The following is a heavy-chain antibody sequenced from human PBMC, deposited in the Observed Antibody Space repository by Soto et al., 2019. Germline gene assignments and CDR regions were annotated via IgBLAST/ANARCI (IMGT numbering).Heavy chain of an antibody. CDR1: GFSIQTSYF. J-gene: IGHJ4*02. Sequence: SETLSLTCGVSGFSIQTSYFWGWIRQPPGKGLEWIGEINHSGSTNYNPSLKSRVTISVDTSKNQFSLKLSSVTAADTAVYYCARATVALDYWGQGTLVTVSS. CDR2: INHSGST. CDR3: ARATVALDY. D-gene: IGHD4-17*01. V-gene: IGHV4-34*01.